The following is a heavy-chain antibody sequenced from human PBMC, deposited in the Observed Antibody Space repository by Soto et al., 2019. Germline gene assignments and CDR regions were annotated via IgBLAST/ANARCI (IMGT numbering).Heavy chain of an antibody. D-gene: IGHD3-3*02. Sequence: QVQLQQWGTGLLKPSETLSLTCAVFGGSLSHYNWNWIRQPPGKGPEWIGEINHFGQTNHNPSLKSRVSMSVDMSKSQFSLKLSSVTAADTGVYYCATNTALKSDYWGQGTLVTVSS. CDR2: INHFGQT. V-gene: IGHV4-34*02. CDR1: GGSLSHYN. CDR3: ATNTALKSDY. J-gene: IGHJ4*02.